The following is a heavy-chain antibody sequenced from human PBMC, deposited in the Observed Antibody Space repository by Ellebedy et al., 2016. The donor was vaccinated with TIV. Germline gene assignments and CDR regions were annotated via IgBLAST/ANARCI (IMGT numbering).Heavy chain of an antibody. V-gene: IGHV4-59*01. Sequence: SETLSLXXTVSGGSISSYYWSWIRQPPGKGLEWIGYIYYSGSTNYNPSLKSRVTISVDTSKNQFSLKLSSVTAADTAVYYCARDQGMDIVARNYYYYGMDVWGQGTTVTVSS. D-gene: IGHD5-12*01. CDR3: ARDQGMDIVARNYYYYGMDV. J-gene: IGHJ6*02. CDR1: GGSISSYY. CDR2: IYYSGST.